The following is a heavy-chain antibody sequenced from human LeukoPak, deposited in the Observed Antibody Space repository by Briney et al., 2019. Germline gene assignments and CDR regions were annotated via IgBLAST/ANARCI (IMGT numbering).Heavy chain of an antibody. CDR2: ISGSGGST. Sequence: GGSLRLSCAASGFTFSSYAMSWVRQAPGKGLEWVSAISGSGGSTYYADSVKGRFTISRDNSKNTLYLQMNSLRAEDTAVYYCANEEEGYNKYQDYYFDYWGQGTLVTVSS. J-gene: IGHJ4*02. D-gene: IGHD5-24*01. CDR3: ANEEEGYNKYQDYYFDY. V-gene: IGHV3-23*01. CDR1: GFTFSSYA.